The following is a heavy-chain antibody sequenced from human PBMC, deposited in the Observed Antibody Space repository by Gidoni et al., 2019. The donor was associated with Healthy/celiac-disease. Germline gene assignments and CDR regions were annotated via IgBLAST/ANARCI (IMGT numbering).Heavy chain of an antibody. CDR3: ARLWGYYDSSGYYYSTTPTYYFDY. V-gene: IGHV4-39*01. Sequence: QLQLQESGPGLVKPSETLSLTCTVPGGSISSSSSYWGWLRPPPGKGLEWIGSIYYSGSTYYNPSLKSRVTISVDTSKNQFSLKLSSVTAADTAVYYCARLWGYYDSSGYYYSTTPTYYFDYWGQGTLVTVSS. D-gene: IGHD3-22*01. CDR1: GGSISSSSSY. J-gene: IGHJ4*02. CDR2: IYYSGST.